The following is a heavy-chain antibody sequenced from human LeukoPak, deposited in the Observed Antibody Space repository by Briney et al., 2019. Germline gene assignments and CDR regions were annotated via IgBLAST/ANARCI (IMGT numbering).Heavy chain of an antibody. J-gene: IGHJ6*02. CDR2: ISSSGSTI. Sequence: GGSLGLSCAASGFTFSSYEMNWVRQAPGKGLEWVSYISSSGSTIYYADSVKGRFTISRDNAKNSLYLQMNSLRAEDTAVYYCARDVYYYDSSGYSDYYYGMDVWGQGTTVPVSS. CDR3: ARDVYYYDSSGYSDYYYGMDV. D-gene: IGHD3-22*01. CDR1: GFTFSSYE. V-gene: IGHV3-48*03.